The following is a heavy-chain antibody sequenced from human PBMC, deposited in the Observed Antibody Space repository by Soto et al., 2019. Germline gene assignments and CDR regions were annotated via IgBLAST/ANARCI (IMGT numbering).Heavy chain of an antibody. J-gene: IGHJ4*02. CDR1: GFTFSSYA. CDR3: AGDSPYDSSGYYDY. Sequence: GGSLRLSCAASGFTFSSYAMHWVRQAPGKGLEWVAVISYDGSNKYYADSVKGRFTISRDNSKNTLYLQMKSLRAEDTAVYYCAGDSPYDSSGYYDYWGQGTLVTVSS. D-gene: IGHD3-22*01. CDR2: ISYDGSNK. V-gene: IGHV3-30-3*01.